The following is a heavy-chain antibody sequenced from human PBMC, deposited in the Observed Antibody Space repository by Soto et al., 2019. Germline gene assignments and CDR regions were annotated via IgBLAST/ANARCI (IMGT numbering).Heavy chain of an antibody. D-gene: IGHD3-10*01. CDR3: ARLSALRVLEY. Sequence: QLQLQESGPGLVKPSETLSLTCTVSGGSIRSSSYYWGWILQPPGQGLECIGSIYYSGSTYYNPSLKSRVTISVDTSKNQFSLRRSSVTAADTAVYYCARLSALRVLEYWGQGTLVTVSS. CDR2: IYYSGST. CDR1: GGSIRSSSYY. J-gene: IGHJ4*02. V-gene: IGHV4-39*01.